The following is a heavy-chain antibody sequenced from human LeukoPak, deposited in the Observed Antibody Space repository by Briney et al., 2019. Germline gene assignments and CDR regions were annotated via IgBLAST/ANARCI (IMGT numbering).Heavy chain of an antibody. Sequence: GASLRLSCVTSGFSFSTYDMSWARQAPGRGLEWVSGITANTRGSIPYYADSVKGRFTISRDSSKHTLYLPMNSLRTEDTDVYFCARGGYFSFDDWGQGTLVTVSS. J-gene: IGHJ4*02. CDR3: ARGGYFSFDD. D-gene: IGHD2/OR15-2a*01. CDR1: GFSFSTYD. V-gene: IGHV3-23*01. CDR2: ITANTRGSIP.